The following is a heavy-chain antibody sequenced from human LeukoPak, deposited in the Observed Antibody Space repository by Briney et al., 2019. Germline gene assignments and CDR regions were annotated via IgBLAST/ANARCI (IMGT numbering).Heavy chain of an antibody. Sequence: SETLSLTCAVYGGSFSGYYWSWIRQPPGKGLEWIGEINHSGSTNYNPSLKSRVTISVDTSKNQFSLKLSSVTAADTAVYYCARGLGSFNWYFELWGRGTLVTVSS. CDR1: GGSFSGYY. J-gene: IGHJ2*01. CDR3: ARGLGSFNWYFEL. CDR2: INHSGST. V-gene: IGHV4-34*01. D-gene: IGHD1-26*01.